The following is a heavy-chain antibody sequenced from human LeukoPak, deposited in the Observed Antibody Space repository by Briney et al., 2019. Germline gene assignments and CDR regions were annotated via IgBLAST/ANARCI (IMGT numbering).Heavy chain of an antibody. Sequence: SETLSLTCDVSGGSVTSTDWWTWVRPPPGKGLEWIGEVHLDGRTNYNPSLKSRLIMSLDLPENHISLKLTSVTAADTAVYYCAREGGFYRPLDYSGQGTLVTVSS. CDR3: AREGGFYRPLDY. D-gene: IGHD3-3*01. CDR1: GGSVTSTDW. CDR2: VHLDGRT. J-gene: IGHJ4*02. V-gene: IGHV4-4*02.